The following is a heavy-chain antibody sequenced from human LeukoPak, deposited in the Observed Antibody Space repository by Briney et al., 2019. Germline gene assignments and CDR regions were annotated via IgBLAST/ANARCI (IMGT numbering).Heavy chain of an antibody. Sequence: AGGSLRLSCAASGFTVSSYGMHWVRQAPGKGLEWVAFIRYDGSNKYYADSVKGRFTISRDNSKNTLYLQMNSLRAEDTAVYYCAKDTWGSGSYQYPLDYWGQGTLVTVSS. J-gene: IGHJ4*02. CDR3: AKDTWGSGSYQYPLDY. V-gene: IGHV3-30*02. CDR1: GFTVSSYG. D-gene: IGHD3-10*01. CDR2: IRYDGSNK.